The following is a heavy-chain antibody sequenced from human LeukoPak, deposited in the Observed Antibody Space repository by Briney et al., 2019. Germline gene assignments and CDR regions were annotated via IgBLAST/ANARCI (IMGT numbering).Heavy chain of an antibody. V-gene: IGHV3-33*01. D-gene: IGHD5-12*01. CDR3: ARDIVATYYYYGMDA. CDR1: GFTFSSYG. CDR2: IWYDGSNK. J-gene: IGHJ6*04. Sequence: GGSLRLSCAASGFTFSSYGMHWVRQAPGKGLEWVAVIWYDGSNKYYADSVKGRFTISRDNSKNTLYLQMNSLRAEDTAVYYCARDIVATYYYYGMDAWGKGTTVTVSS.